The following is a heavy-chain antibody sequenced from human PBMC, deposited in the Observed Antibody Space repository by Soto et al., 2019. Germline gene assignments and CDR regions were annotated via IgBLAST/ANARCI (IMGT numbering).Heavy chain of an antibody. D-gene: IGHD3-10*01. CDR1: GGAISSGDYY. Sequence: QVQLQESGPGLVKPSQTLSLTCTVSGGAISSGDYYWSRIRQPPGKGLEWIGYIYYSGSTYYNPSLKSRVTISVDTSKNQFSLNLSSVTAADTAVYYCARDLYYYGSGSYYNYYYYGMDVWGQGTTVTVSS. J-gene: IGHJ6*02. V-gene: IGHV4-30-4*01. CDR2: IYYSGST. CDR3: ARDLYYYGSGSYYNYYYYGMDV.